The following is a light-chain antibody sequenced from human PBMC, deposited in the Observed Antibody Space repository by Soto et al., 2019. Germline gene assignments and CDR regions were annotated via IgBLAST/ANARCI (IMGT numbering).Light chain of an antibody. CDR2: DVS. CDR1: SSDVGGYNY. J-gene: IGLJ1*01. Sequence: SVLTPPASVTGSPGHSITISCTGTSSDVGGYNYVSWYQHHPGKAPKLMIFDVSNRPSGVSNRFSGSKSGNTASLTISGLQPEDEADYYCSSYTTSNTRQIVFGTGTKVTAL. CDR3: SSYTTSNTRQIV. V-gene: IGLV2-14*03.